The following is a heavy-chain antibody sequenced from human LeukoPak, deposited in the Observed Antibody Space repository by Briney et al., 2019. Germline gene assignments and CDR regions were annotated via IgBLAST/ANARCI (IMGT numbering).Heavy chain of an antibody. V-gene: IGHV3-9*01. CDR1: GFTFSDYA. J-gene: IGHJ4*02. Sequence: GRSLRLSCAASGFTFSDYAMHWVRQAPGKGLEWVSSISWNSGSIGYADSVKGRFTISRDNAKISLYLQMNSLTSEDTALYYCAKGGKEDCNWTDPDFDYWGQGTLVTVSS. CDR3: AKGGKEDCNWTDPDFDY. D-gene: IGHD1-20*01. CDR2: ISWNSGSI.